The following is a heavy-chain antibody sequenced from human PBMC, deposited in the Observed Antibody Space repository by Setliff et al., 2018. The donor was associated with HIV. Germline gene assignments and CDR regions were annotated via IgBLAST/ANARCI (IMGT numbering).Heavy chain of an antibody. J-gene: IGHJ4*02. CDR1: GGSVGSGSYY. V-gene: IGHV4-61*01. CDR2: INHSGST. Sequence: SETLSLTCSVSGGSVGSGSYYWSWIRQSPGKGLEWIGEINHSGSTNYNPSLKSRVTMSVDTSKNQFSLRLSSVTAADTAVYYCARDQKGYSYGYFDSWGQGTLVTVSS. CDR3: ARDQKGYSYGYFDS. D-gene: IGHD5-18*01.